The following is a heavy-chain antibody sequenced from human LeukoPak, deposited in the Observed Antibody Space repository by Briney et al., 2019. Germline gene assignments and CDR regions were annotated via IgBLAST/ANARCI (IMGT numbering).Heavy chain of an antibody. V-gene: IGHV6-1*01. Sequence: SQTLSLTCAISGDSVSSNSAAWNWIRQSPSIGLEWLGRTYYRSKWYNDYAVSVKSRVTINPDTSKNQFSLQLNSVTPEDTAVYYCAREGCSGGSCYSGAFDIWGQGTMVTVSS. D-gene: IGHD2-15*01. J-gene: IGHJ3*02. CDR2: TYYRSKWYN. CDR1: GDSVSSNSAA. CDR3: AREGCSGGSCYSGAFDI.